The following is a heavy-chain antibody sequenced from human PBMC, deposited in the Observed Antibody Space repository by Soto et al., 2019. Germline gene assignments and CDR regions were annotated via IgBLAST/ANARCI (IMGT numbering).Heavy chain of an antibody. CDR1: GYTLTGYY. D-gene: IGHD1-26*01. V-gene: IGHV1-2*02. J-gene: IGHJ4*02. CDR3: ARGWELVVGANY. Sequence: QVQLVQSGAEGMKPGASVKVSCKAAGYTLTGYYMHWVRQAPGQGLEGMGWINPNSGGTNYAQKFQGRVTMTRDTSINTGYMELSSLRSADKAVYYCARGWELVVGANYWGQGTLVTVSS. CDR2: INPNSGGT.